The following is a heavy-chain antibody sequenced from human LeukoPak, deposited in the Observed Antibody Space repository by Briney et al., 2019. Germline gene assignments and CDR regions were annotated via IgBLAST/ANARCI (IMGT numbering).Heavy chain of an antibody. D-gene: IGHD1-26*01. CDR1: GDSISSTNYY. Sequence: SETLSLTCTVSGDSISSTNYYWGWIRQPPGKGLEWIGSIYYSGSTYYNPSLKSRVTMSVDTSKNQFSLKLSSVTAADTAVYYCARHLWSGSSYGMDVWGQGSTVTVSS. J-gene: IGHJ6*02. CDR3: ARHLWSGSSYGMDV. CDR2: IYYSGST. V-gene: IGHV4-39*01.